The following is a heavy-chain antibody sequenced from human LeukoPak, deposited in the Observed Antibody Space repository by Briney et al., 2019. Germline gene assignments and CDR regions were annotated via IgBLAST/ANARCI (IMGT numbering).Heavy chain of an antibody. D-gene: IGHD4-11*01. CDR1: GYTFTSYG. J-gene: IGHJ3*02. CDR3: ARVADYNGAFDI. CDR2: ISAYNGNT. V-gene: IGHV1-18*01. Sequence: ASVKVSCKASGYTFTSYGISWVRQAPGQGLEWMGWISAYNGNTNHAQKLQGRVTMTTDTSTSTAYMELRSLRSDDTAVYYCARVADYNGAFDIWGQGTMVTVSS.